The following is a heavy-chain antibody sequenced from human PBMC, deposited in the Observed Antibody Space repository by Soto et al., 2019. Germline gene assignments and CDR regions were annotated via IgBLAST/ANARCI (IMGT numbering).Heavy chain of an antibody. CDR2: IYYSGST. D-gene: IGHD3-16*01. CDR3: ARVFGGRDDY. Sequence: QLQLQESGPGLVKPSETLSLTCTVSGGSISSSSYYWGWIRQPPGKGLEWIGSIYYSGSTYYNPSLKSRVTISVDTSKNQFSLKLSSETAADTAVYYCARVFGGRDDYWGQGTLVTVSS. V-gene: IGHV4-39*01. J-gene: IGHJ4*02. CDR1: GGSISSSSYY.